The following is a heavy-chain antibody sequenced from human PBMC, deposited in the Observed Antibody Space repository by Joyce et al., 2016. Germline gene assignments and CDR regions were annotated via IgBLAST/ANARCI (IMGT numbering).Heavy chain of an antibody. CDR1: GDSVTSLF. CDR3: ARDGGYYFDY. D-gene: IGHD3-16*01. Sequence: QVHLQESGPGLVKPSETLSLTCTVSGDSVTSLFWNWIRQPPGKGLEWVALISSTGSTKYNPSLKSRATISLDAPRNQFSLKLTSVTAADTAIYYCARDGGYYFDYWGQGTLVAVSS. V-gene: IGHV4-59*02. J-gene: IGHJ4*02. CDR2: ISSTGST.